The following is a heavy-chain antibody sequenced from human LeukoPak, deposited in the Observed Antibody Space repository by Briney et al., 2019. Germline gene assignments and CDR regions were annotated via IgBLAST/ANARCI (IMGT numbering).Heavy chain of an antibody. D-gene: IGHD3-10*01. Sequence: GGSLRLSCAASGFTFSSYAMHWVRQAPGKGLEWVAVISYDGSNKYYADSVKGRFTISRDNSKNTLYLQMNSLRAEDTAVYYCARTPITMVRGVIKKYYYYMDVWGKGTTVTISS. J-gene: IGHJ6*03. CDR1: GFTFSSYA. CDR2: ISYDGSNK. V-gene: IGHV3-30*04. CDR3: ARTPITMVRGVIKKYYYYMDV.